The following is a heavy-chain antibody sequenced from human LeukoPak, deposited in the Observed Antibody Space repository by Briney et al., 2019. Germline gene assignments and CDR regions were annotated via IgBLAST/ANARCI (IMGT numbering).Heavy chain of an antibody. D-gene: IGHD2-8*01. Sequence: PSETLSLTCTVSGGSISSGGYYWSWIRQHPGKGLEWIVYIYYSGSTYYNPSLKSRVTISVDTSKNQFSLKLSSVTAADTAVYYCARGPGLMVYAINRSHPDYYYGMDVWGQGTTVTVSS. J-gene: IGHJ6*02. CDR2: IYYSGST. CDR1: GGSISSGGYY. CDR3: ARGPGLMVYAINRSHPDYYYGMDV. V-gene: IGHV4-31*03.